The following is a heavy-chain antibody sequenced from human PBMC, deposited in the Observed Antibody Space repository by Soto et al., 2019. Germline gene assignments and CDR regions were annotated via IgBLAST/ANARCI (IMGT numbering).Heavy chain of an antibody. CDR3: ARASGGMDV. V-gene: IGHV4-34*01. D-gene: IGHD6-19*01. J-gene: IGHJ6*02. CDR1: GGXLSGSY. CDR2: INHSGTT. Sequence: SETLSLTCAVYGGXLSGSYWTWIRQPPGKGLEWIGEINHSGTTNYNPSLKSRLTISVDTSKNQFSLKVISVTAADTAVYYCARASGGMDVWGQGTTVTVSS.